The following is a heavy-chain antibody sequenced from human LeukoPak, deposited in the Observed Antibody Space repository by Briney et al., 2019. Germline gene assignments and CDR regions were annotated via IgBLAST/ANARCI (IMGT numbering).Heavy chain of an antibody. CDR1: GGSISSHY. CDR3: ARAASGYYYYMDV. D-gene: IGHD6-6*01. V-gene: IGHV4-59*11. J-gene: IGHJ6*03. CDR2: IYSSGST. Sequence: PSETLSLTCTVSGGSISSHYWSWIRQPPGKGLEWIGYIYSSGSTNYNPSLKSRVTISIDTSKIQFSLKLSSVTAADTAVYYCARAASGYYYYMDVWGKGTTVTVSS.